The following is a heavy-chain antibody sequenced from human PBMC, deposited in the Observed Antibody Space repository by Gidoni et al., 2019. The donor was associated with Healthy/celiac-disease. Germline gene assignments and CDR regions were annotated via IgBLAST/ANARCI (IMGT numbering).Heavy chain of an antibody. CDR2: ISWNSGSI. Sequence: EVQLVESGGGLVQPGRSLRLSCAASGFTFDDYAMHWVRQAPGKGLEWGSGISWNSGSIGYADSVKGRFTISRDNAKNSLYLQMNSLRAEDTALYYCAKDIPAAAGPDWYFDLWGRGTLVTVSS. CDR1: GFTFDDYA. V-gene: IGHV3-9*01. D-gene: IGHD6-13*01. J-gene: IGHJ2*01. CDR3: AKDIPAAAGPDWYFDL.